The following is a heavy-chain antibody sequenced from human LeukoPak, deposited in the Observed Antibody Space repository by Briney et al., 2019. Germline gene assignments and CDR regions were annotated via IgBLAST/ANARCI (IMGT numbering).Heavy chain of an antibody. D-gene: IGHD4-17*01. J-gene: IGHJ4*02. CDR3: ARGVPDYGDYDY. Sequence: ETXSLTCAVYGGSFSGYYWSWIRQPPGKGLEWIGEINHSGSTNYNPSLKSRVTISVDTSKNQFSLKLSSVTAADTAVYYCARGVPDYGDYDYWGQGTLVTVSS. CDR2: INHSGST. V-gene: IGHV4-34*01. CDR1: GGSFSGYY.